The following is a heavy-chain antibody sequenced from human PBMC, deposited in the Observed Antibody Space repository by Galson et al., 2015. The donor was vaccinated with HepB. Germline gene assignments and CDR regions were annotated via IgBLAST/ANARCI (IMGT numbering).Heavy chain of an antibody. D-gene: IGHD3-10*01. J-gene: IGHJ4*02. CDR1: GFTFSSYA. CDR3: AKGGDYYDSGAFDY. CDR2: ISGSGIST. Sequence: SLRLSCAASGFTFSSYAMSWVRQAPGKGLEWVSGISGSGISTYYADSVKGRFTISRDNSKNTLSLQMNSLRAEDTAVYYCAKGGDYYDSGAFDYWGQGTLVTVSS. V-gene: IGHV3-23*01.